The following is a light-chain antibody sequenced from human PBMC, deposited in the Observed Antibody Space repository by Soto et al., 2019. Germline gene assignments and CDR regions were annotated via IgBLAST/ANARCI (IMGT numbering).Light chain of an antibody. CDR2: KAS. V-gene: IGKV1-5*03. CDR1: QSISSW. CDR3: QPYNSYSRT. J-gene: IGKJ1*01. Sequence: DIQMTQSPSTLSASVGDRVTITCRASQSISSWLAWYQQKPGKAPTLLIYKASTLESGVPSRFSGSGSETEFTLTISSLQPDDFATYYCQPYNSYSRTFGQGTKVDIK.